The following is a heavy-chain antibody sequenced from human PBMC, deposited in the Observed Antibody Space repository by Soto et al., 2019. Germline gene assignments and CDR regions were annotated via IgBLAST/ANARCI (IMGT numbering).Heavy chain of an antibody. CDR2: ISSSSSYI. V-gene: IGHV3-21*01. D-gene: IGHD3-3*01. CDR1: GFTFSSYS. CDR3: ARDSSSDFWSGYYPGVYYYGMDV. J-gene: IGHJ6*02. Sequence: VGSLRLSFAASGFTFSSYSMNWVRQAPGKGLEWVSSISSSSSYIYYADSVKGRFTISRDNAKNSLYLQMNSLRAEDTAVYYCARDSSSDFWSGYYPGVYYYGMDVWRQGTTVTVSS.